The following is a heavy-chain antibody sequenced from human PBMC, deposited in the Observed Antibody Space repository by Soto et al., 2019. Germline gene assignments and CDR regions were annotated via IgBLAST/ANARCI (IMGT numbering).Heavy chain of an antibody. J-gene: IGHJ4*02. CDR1: GGSFSGYY. Sequence: WETLSLTCAVYGGSFSGYYWSWIRQPPGKGLEWIGEINHSGSTNYNPSLKSRVTISVDTSKNQFSLKLSSVTAADTAVYYCARGRGYSSSWYESYFDYWGQGTLVTVSS. D-gene: IGHD6-13*01. CDR3: ARGRGYSSSWYESYFDY. V-gene: IGHV4-34*01. CDR2: INHSGST.